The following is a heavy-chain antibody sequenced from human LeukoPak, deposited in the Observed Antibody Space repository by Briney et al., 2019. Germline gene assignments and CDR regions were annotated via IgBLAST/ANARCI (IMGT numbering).Heavy chain of an antibody. CDR1: GYTFTSYY. D-gene: IGHD3-3*01. V-gene: IGHV1-2*02. CDR2: INPNSGGT. Sequence: ASVKVSCKASGYTFTSYYMHWVRQAPGQGLEWMGWINPNSGGTNYAQKFQGRVTMTRDTSISTAYMELSRLRSDDTAVYYCAREPTKRTIFGVVTYAFDIWGQGTMVTVSS. CDR3: AREPTKRTIFGVVTYAFDI. J-gene: IGHJ3*02.